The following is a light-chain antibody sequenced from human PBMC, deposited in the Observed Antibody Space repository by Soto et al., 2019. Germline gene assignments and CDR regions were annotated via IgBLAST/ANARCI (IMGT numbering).Light chain of an antibody. J-gene: IGKJ1*01. V-gene: IGKV3-20*01. CDR3: QQYGSPPQT. CDR1: QSVRSSY. Sequence: EIVLTQSPGTLSLSPGERATLSCRASQSVRSSYLAWYQQKPGQAPRLLIYGASSRATGIPDRISGSGSGTDFTLTISRLEPEDFAVYYGQQYGSPPQTFGQGTKVEI. CDR2: GAS.